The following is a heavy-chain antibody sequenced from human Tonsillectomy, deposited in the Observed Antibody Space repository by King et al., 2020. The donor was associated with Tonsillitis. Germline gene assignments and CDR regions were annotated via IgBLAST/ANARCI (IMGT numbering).Heavy chain of an antibody. J-gene: IGHJ3*02. CDR3: ARRRSIVGAAPTDAFDI. Sequence: VQLQESGPGLVKPSETLSLTCTVSGGSISSYYWSWIRQPPGKGLEWIGYIYYSGSTYYNPSLKSRVTISVDTSRNQFSLKLTSVTAADTAVYYCARRRSIVGAAPTDAFDIWGQGTMVPVSS. CDR2: IYYSGST. V-gene: IGHV4-59*08. CDR1: GGSISSYY. D-gene: IGHD1-26*01.